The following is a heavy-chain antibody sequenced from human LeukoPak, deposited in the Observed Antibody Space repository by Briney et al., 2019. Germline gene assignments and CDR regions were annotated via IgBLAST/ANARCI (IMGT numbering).Heavy chain of an antibody. CDR2: IYTSGST. D-gene: IGHD4-11*01. CDR1: GGSISSGSYY. V-gene: IGHV4-61*02. J-gene: IGHJ6*03. CDR3: ARVPGYGNTSYYFYYMDV. Sequence: PSQTLSLTCTVSGGSISSGSYYWSWIRQPAGKGLEWIGSIYTSGSTNYNPSLKSRVTISVDTSKNQFSLKLSSVTAADTAVYYSARVPGYGNTSYYFYYMDVWGKGTTVTVSS.